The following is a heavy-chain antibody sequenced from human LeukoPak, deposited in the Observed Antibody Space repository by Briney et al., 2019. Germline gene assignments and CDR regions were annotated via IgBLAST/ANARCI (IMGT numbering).Heavy chain of an antibody. D-gene: IGHD3-22*01. CDR1: GFTFSSYA. V-gene: IGHV3-48*03. CDR3: ARYYYDSSGYYYLGY. Sequence: GGSLRLSCAASGFTFSSYAMSWVRQAPGKGLEWVSYISDGGSTIYYADSVKGRFTIFRDNAKNSLYLQMNSLRAEDTAVYYCARYYYDSSGYYYLGYWGQGTLVTVSS. J-gene: IGHJ4*02. CDR2: ISDGGSTI.